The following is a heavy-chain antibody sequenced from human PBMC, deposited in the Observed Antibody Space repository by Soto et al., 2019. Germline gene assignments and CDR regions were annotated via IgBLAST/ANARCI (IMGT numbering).Heavy chain of an antibody. J-gene: IGHJ4*02. Sequence: PSETQSLPCGVSGGSFSDHYWSRIRQAPAKGLEWIAEINHRGETNHNPSLRSRVTISVDTSKNHFSLKLSSMTAVDTAVYCCGRGRGGYSYGGLDYWGQGTQVAVSS. CDR3: GRGRGGYSYGGLDY. CDR1: GGSFSDHY. V-gene: IGHV4-34*01. CDR2: INHRGET. D-gene: IGHD5-18*01.